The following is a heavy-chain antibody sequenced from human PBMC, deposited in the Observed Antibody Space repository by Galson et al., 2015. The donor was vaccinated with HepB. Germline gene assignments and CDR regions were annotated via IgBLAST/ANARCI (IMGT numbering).Heavy chain of an antibody. CDR1: GFTFSSYS. V-gene: IGHV3-21*01. J-gene: IGHJ6*02. CDR2: ISSSSSDI. Sequence: SLRLSCAASGFTFSSYSMNWVRQAPGKGLEWVSSISSSSSDIYYADSVKGRFTISRDNAKNSLYVQMNSLRVEDTAVYYCARAEGDIAAAVWGEDYYYGMDVWGQGTTVTVSS. D-gene: IGHD6-13*01. CDR3: ARAEGDIAAAVWGEDYYYGMDV.